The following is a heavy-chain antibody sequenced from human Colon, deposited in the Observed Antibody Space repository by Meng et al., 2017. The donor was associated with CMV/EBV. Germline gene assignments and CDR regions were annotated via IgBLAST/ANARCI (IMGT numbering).Heavy chain of an antibody. D-gene: IGHD3-10*01. J-gene: IGHJ4*02. Sequence: QIPLKWSGPTLLTPTPALTLTFTCSGFSLSTIGMGVGWIRQPPGKALEWLGVIYWDDDKRYSPSLKSRLTITKDTSKNQVVLTMTNLDPLDTATYYCARRPYGSGSYFFDYWGQGTLVTVSS. V-gene: IGHV2-5*02. CDR2: IYWDDDK. CDR1: GFSLSTIGMG. CDR3: ARRPYGSGSYFFDY.